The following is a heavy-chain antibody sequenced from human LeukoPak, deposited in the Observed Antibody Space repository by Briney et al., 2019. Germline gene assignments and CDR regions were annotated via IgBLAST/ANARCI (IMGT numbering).Heavy chain of an antibody. CDR1: GFTFSSYW. CDR3: ARDGYLAPVIAFLDY. J-gene: IGHJ4*02. Sequence: GGSLRLSCAASGFTFSSYWMHWVRQSPGKGLEWVGQLKGDGSRANYADSVRGRFTISRDNAKNTVYLQLNSLRAEDTAVYNCARDGYLAPVIAFLDYWGQGTPVTVSP. CDR2: LKGDGSRA. D-gene: IGHD2-2*03. V-gene: IGHV3-74*01.